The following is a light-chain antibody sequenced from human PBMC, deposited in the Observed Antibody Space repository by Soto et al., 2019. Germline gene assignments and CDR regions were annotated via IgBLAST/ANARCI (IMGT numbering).Light chain of an antibody. V-gene: IGLV1-44*01. CDR1: SFNIGSNS. J-gene: IGLJ2*01. Sequence: QSVLTQPPSASGTPGQRVTISCSGSSFNIGSNSVNWYQQLPGAAPKLLIYSNNQRPSGVPDRFSGSKSGTSASLANSGLQSEDEADYYCAAWDDRLTGHVVFGGGTKLTVL. CDR3: AAWDDRLTGHVV. CDR2: SNN.